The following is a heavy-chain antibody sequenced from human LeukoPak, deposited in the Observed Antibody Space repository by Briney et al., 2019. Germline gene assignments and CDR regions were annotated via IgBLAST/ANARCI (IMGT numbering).Heavy chain of an antibody. CDR1: GGSISSYY. Sequence: PSETLSLTCTVSGGSISSYYWSWIRQPAGKGLEWIGRIYTSGSTNYNPSLKSRVTMSVDASKNQFSLKLSSVTAADTAVYYSARDGALWGGDPRDHYTGMDVWGQGTTVTASS. CDR3: ARDGALWGGDPRDHYTGMDV. J-gene: IGHJ6*02. CDR2: IYTSGST. D-gene: IGHD2-21*02. V-gene: IGHV4-4*07.